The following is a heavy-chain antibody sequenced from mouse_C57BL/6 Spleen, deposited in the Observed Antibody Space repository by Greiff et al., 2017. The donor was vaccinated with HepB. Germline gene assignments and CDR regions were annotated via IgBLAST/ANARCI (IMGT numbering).Heavy chain of an antibody. D-gene: IGHD2-4*01. CDR1: GYAFSSSW. CDR2: IYPGDGDT. J-gene: IGHJ1*03. V-gene: IGHV1-82*01. Sequence: QVQLQQSGPELVKPGASVKISCKASGYAFSSSWMNWVKQRPGKGLEWIGRIYPGDGDTNYNGKFKGKATLTADKSSSTAYMQLSSLTSEDSAAYFCAPIIYYDYDVWYFDVWGTGTTVTVSS. CDR3: APIIYYDYDVWYFDV.